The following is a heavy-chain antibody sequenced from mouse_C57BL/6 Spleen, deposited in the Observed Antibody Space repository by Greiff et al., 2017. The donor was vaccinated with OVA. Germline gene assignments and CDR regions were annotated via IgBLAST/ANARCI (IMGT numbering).Heavy chain of an antibody. J-gene: IGHJ2*01. D-gene: IGHD2-4*01. CDR2: IYPGDGDT. CDR3: ARDYYDYDGLDY. Sequence: QVQLQQSGAELVKPGASVKISCKASGYAFSSYWMNWVKQRPGKGLEWIGQIYPGDGDTNYNGKFKGKATLTADKSSSTAYMQLSSLTSEDSAVYFCARDYYDYDGLDYWGQGTTLTVSS. V-gene: IGHV1-80*01. CDR1: GYAFSSYW.